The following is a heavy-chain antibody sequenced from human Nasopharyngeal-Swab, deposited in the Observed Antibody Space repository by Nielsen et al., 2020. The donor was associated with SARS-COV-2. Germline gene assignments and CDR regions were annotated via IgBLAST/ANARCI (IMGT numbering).Heavy chain of an antibody. CDR2: IYYSGST. V-gene: IGHV4-39*01. Sequence: SETLSLTCTASGGSISSSSYYWGWNRQPPGKGLEWIGSIYYSGSTYYNPSLKSRVTISVDTSKNQFSLKLSSVTAADTAVYYCARQKTEYYGSGSVNWFDPWGQGTLVTVSS. CDR3: ARQKTEYYGSGSVNWFDP. CDR1: GGSISSSSYY. J-gene: IGHJ5*02. D-gene: IGHD3-10*01.